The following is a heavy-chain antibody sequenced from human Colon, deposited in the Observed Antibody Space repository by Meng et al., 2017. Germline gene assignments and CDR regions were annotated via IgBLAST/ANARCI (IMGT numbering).Heavy chain of an antibody. D-gene: IGHD3-3*01. Sequence: VALGGFGGGLVRPGGSLRLSWAASGFTVSSNYMSWVRQAPGKGLEWVSMIHSSAGTFFEDYVKGRFTVSTDNSKNTLYLQMNSLRIEDTAVYHCANRFVWGLGTLVTVSS. J-gene: IGHJ4*02. CDR3: ANRFV. V-gene: IGHV3-66*02. CDR2: IHSSAGT. CDR1: GFTVSSNY.